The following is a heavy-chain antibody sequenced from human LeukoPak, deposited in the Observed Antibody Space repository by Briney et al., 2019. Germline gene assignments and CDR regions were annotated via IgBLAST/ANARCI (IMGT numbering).Heavy chain of an antibody. CDR2: ISYDGSNK. D-gene: IGHD3-10*02. CDR1: GFTFSSYA. Sequence: GGSLRLSCAASGFTFSSYAMHWVRQAPGKGLEWVAVISYDGSNKYYADSVKGRFTISRDNSKNTLYLQMNSLRAEDTAVYYCARVAHPAELLRWGYYYCGMDVWGQGTTVTVSS. CDR3: ARVAHPAELLRWGYYYCGMDV. J-gene: IGHJ6*02. V-gene: IGHV3-30*04.